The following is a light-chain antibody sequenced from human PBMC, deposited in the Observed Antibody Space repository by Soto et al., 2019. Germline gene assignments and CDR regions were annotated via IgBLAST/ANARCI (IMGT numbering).Light chain of an antibody. Sequence: EIVMTQSPATLSVSPGERATLSCRASQSVSSNLAWYQQKPGQAPRLLIYGASTRATGIPARFSGSGSGTKFTLTISSLQSEDFAVYYCPQDTKWPPLPFGGGTKVEIK. J-gene: IGKJ4*01. CDR1: QSVSSN. V-gene: IGKV3-15*01. CDR2: GAS. CDR3: PQDTKWPPLP.